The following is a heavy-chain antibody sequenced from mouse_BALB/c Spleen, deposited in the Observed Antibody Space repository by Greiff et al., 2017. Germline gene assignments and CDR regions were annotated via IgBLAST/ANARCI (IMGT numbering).Heavy chain of an antibody. CDR3: ARHSSYAMDY. J-gene: IGHJ4*01. D-gene: IGHD1-3*01. CDR2: IDTSDSYT. CDR1: GYTFTDYW. Sequence: QVQLQQPGAELVMPGASVKMSCKASGYTFTDYWMHWVKQRPGQGLEWIGAIDTSDSYTSYNQKFKGKATLTVDESSSTAYMQLSSLTSEDSAVYYCARHSSYAMDYWGQGTSVTVSS. V-gene: IGHV1-69*01.